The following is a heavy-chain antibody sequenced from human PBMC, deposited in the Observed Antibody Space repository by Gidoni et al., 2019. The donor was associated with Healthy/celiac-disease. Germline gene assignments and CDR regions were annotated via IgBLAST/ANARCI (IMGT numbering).Heavy chain of an antibody. D-gene: IGHD4-17*01. Sequence: EVQLVESGGGLVQPGGSMRLSCGASGFTFSSDSMNWVRQAPGKGLEWVSYISSSSSTIYYADSVKGRFTISRDNAKNSLYLQMNSLRDDDTAVYYCARHTVTTGYYYYYYMDVWGKGTTVTVSS. V-gene: IGHV3-48*02. J-gene: IGHJ6*03. CDR1: GFTFSSDS. CDR3: ARHTVTTGYYYYYYMDV. CDR2: ISSSSSTI.